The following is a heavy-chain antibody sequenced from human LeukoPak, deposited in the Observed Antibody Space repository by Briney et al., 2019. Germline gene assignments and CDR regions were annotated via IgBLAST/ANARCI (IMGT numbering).Heavy chain of an antibody. CDR3: ARRGAVAGTVDY. D-gene: IGHD6-19*01. CDR1: GFTFSSYS. Sequence: GGSLRLSCAASGFTFSSYSMNWVRQTPGKGLEWVSYIIHNNNTIYYADSVKGRFTISRDNAKNSLYLQMNSLRAEDTAVYYCARRGAVAGTVDYWGQGTLVTVSS. CDR2: IIHNNNTI. J-gene: IGHJ4*02. V-gene: IGHV3-48*01.